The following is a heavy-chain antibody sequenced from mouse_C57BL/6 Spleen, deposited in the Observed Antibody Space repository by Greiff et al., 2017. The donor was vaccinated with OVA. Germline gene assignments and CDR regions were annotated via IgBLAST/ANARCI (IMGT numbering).Heavy chain of an antibody. J-gene: IGHJ1*03. Sequence: QVQLQESGAELVRPGASVTLSCKASGYTFTDYEMHWVKQTPVHGLEWIGAIDPETGGTAYNQKFKGKATLTVDKASSTAYMELRSLTSEDSAVYYCTRGLYYGCDGDDWGKGTTVTVSA. CDR3: TRGLYYGCDGDD. V-gene: IGHV1-15*01. D-gene: IGHD2-2*01. CDR1: GYTFTDYE. CDR2: IDPETGGT.